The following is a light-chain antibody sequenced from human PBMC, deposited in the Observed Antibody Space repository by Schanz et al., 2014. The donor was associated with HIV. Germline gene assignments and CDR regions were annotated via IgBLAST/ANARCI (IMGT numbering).Light chain of an antibody. CDR1: TGAVTSGHY. J-gene: IGLJ2*01. Sequence: QAVVTQESSLTVSPGGTVTLTCGSSTGAVTSGHYAYWFQQKPGQAPRTLIHDTNNRHSWTPARFPGSLLGGKAALTLSGAQPEDEADYYCLLSYSAARQVVFGGGTKLTVL. CDR3: LLSYSAARQVV. V-gene: IGLV7-46*01. CDR2: DTN.